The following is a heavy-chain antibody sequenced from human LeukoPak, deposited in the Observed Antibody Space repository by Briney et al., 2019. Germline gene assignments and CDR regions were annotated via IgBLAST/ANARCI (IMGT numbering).Heavy chain of an antibody. Sequence: SETLSLTCTVSGGSISSNSCFWGWIRQPPGKGLEWIGIIHYSGSIYYSPSLKSRLSISIDTSKNQFSLKLSSVTAADTAVYYCASQKTLVRGAIRLFDASDIWGQGTVVTVSS. CDR2: IHYSGSI. CDR3: ASQKTLVRGAIRLFDASDI. V-gene: IGHV4-39*01. J-gene: IGHJ3*02. D-gene: IGHD3-10*01. CDR1: GGSISSNSCF.